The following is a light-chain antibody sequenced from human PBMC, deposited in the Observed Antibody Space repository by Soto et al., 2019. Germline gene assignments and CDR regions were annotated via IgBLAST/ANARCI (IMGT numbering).Light chain of an antibody. J-gene: IGLJ3*02. CDR2: RNN. CDR1: SSNIGSNY. Sequence: QPVLTQPPSASGTPGQRVTISCSGSSSNIGSNYVYWYQQLPGTAPKLLIYRNNQRPSGVPDRFSGSRSGSSASLVIVGLQSEDEADYYCAAWDHSLQGWVFGGGTQLTVL. CDR3: AAWDHSLQGWV. V-gene: IGLV1-47*01.